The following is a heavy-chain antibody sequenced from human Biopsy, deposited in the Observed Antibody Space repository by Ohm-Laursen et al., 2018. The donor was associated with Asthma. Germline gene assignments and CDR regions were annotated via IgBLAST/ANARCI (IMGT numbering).Heavy chain of an antibody. J-gene: IGHJ4*02. CDR2: INSVFGTT. D-gene: IGHD2-2*01. CDR1: GGTFNTYA. V-gene: IGHV1-69*13. Sequence: SVKVSCKSLGGTFNTYAIGWVRQAPGQGLEWMGGINSVFGTTTYPQKFQDRVTITADDSTSTVYMELGSLRSEDTAVYYCARKAGSCISRTCYSLDFWGQGTLVTVSS. CDR3: ARKAGSCISRTCYSLDF.